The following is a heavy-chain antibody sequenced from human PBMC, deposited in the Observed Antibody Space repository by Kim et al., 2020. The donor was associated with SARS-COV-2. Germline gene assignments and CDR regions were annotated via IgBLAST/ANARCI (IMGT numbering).Heavy chain of an antibody. Sequence: YADSVKGRFTISRDNAKNSLYLQMNSLRAEDTAVYYCARDMTYYYDSSGYWGQGTLVTVSS. J-gene: IGHJ4*02. D-gene: IGHD3-22*01. CDR3: ARDMTYYYDSSGY. V-gene: IGHV3-48*03.